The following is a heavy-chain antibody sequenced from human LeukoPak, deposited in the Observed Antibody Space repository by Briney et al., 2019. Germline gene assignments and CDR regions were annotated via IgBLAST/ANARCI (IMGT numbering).Heavy chain of an antibody. V-gene: IGHV3-9*01. Sequence: PGRSLRLSCAASGFTFDDYAMHWVRQAPGKGLEWVSGISWNRGSIGYADSVKGRFTISRDNAKNSLYLQMNSLRAEDTALYYCAKDYYGSGSYSRVDVWGQGTTVTVSS. CDR2: ISWNRGSI. J-gene: IGHJ6*02. CDR3: AKDYYGSGSYSRVDV. D-gene: IGHD3-10*01. CDR1: GFTFDDYA.